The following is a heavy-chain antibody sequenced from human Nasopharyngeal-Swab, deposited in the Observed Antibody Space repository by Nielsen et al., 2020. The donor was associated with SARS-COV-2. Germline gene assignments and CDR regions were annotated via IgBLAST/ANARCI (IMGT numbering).Heavy chain of an antibody. CDR2: ISSSGGTI. V-gene: IGHV3-11*01. Sequence: LKISCAASGFIFSDYYMSWIRQAPGKGLEWVSYISSSGGTIYYADSVKGRFTISRDNSKNTLYLQMNSLRAEDTAVYYCAKALYDFWYYYGMDVWGQGTTVTVSS. CDR1: GFIFSDYY. J-gene: IGHJ6*02. D-gene: IGHD3-3*01. CDR3: AKALYDFWYYYGMDV.